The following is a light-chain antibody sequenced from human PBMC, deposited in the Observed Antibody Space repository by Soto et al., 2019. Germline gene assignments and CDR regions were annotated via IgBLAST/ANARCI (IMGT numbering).Light chain of an antibody. J-gene: IGLJ1*01. V-gene: IGLV2-14*03. CDR3: SSYTSSSTRV. Sequence: QSALTQPASVSGSPGQSITISCTGTSSDVGGYNYVSWYQHHPSKAPKLMIYDVSNRPSGVSNRFSGSKSGNTASLTTSGLQAEDEADYYCSSYTSSSTRVFGTGTKLTVL. CDR2: DVS. CDR1: SSDVGGYNY.